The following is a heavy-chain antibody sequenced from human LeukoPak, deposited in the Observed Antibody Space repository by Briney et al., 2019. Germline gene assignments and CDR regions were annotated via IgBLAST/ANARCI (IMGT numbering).Heavy chain of an antibody. D-gene: IGHD4-17*01. CDR2: TYYRSKWYN. V-gene: IGHV6-1*01. CDR3: ARASIVTTATVDYYYGMDV. CDR1: GDSVSSNSAA. Sequence: SQTLSLTCAISGDSVSSNSAAWNWIRQSPSRGLEWLGRTYYRSKWYNDYAVSVKSRITINPDTSKNQFSLQLNSVTPEDTAVYYCARASIVTTATVDYYYGMDVWGQGTTVTVSS. J-gene: IGHJ6*02.